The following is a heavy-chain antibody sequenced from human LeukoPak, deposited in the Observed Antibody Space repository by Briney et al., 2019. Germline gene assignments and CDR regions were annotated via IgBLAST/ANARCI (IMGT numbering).Heavy chain of an antibody. V-gene: IGHV2-5*01. CDR1: GFSLRTSGVG. Sequence: SGPTPVKPTQTLTLTRTFSGFSLRTSGVGVGWIRQPPGKALEWLTLTNWNDDKRYSPSLKSTLTITMDTSRNQVVLTMTHMNPVDRTRYCITEQKLRFGELSMFENCGHESLVTVSS. D-gene: IGHD3-16*02. CDR3: TEQKLRFGELSMFEN. CDR2: TNWNDDK. J-gene: IGHJ4*01.